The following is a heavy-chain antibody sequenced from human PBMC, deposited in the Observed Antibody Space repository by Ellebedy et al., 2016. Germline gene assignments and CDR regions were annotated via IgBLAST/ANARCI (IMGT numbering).Heavy chain of an antibody. D-gene: IGHD3-10*01. V-gene: IGHV3-13*01. CDR1: GFTFSSYD. Sequence: GGSLRLSCAASGFTFSSYDMHCVRQATGKGLEWVAAIGTAGDTYYPGSVKGRFTISRENAKNSLYLQMNSLRAGDTAVYYCARGRGYYGSGSLGAFDIWGQGTMVTVSS. J-gene: IGHJ3*02. CDR2: IGTAGDT. CDR3: ARGRGYYGSGSLGAFDI.